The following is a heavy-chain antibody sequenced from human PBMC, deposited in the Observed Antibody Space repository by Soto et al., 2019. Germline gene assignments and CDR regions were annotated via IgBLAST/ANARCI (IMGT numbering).Heavy chain of an antibody. CDR2: MNPGSGDT. CDR3: ARMETFGSLNWFDP. D-gene: IGHD3-16*01. Sequence: SVKVSCKASGYSFTNNDVTWVRQATGQGLEWMGWMNPGSGDTGYAQKFQGRVTMTRDISIATAYMELSSLRSDDTAIYYCARMETFGSLNWFDPWGQGTLVTVSS. J-gene: IGHJ5*02. V-gene: IGHV1-8*01. CDR1: GYSFTNND.